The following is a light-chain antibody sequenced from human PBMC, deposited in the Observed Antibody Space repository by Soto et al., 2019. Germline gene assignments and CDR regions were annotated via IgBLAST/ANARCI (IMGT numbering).Light chain of an antibody. V-gene: IGKV4-1*01. Sequence: DIVMTQSADSLAVSLGERATINCKSSQSVFSNSNNKKYLAWYQQKPGQPPKLLIHWASIRESGVPDRFSGSGSGTDFTLTINSLQAEDVAVYYCQQRSDWPLTFGGGTKVEIK. CDR2: WAS. CDR1: QSVFSNSNNKKY. CDR3: QQRSDWPLT. J-gene: IGKJ4*01.